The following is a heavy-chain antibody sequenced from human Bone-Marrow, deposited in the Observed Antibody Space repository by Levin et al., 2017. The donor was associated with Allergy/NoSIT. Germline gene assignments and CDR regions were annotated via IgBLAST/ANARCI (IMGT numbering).Heavy chain of an antibody. V-gene: IGHV3-30*03. Sequence: GGSLRLSCEASGFSFSHYAMHWVRQSPGKGLEWVAVISIEGDKKYYTDSVKGRFTVSRDNSKNTLHLQMSGLRPDDTAMYYCARVAAAGTTSFAFDIWGQGTKATVSS. CDR3: ARVAAAGTTSFAFDI. D-gene: IGHD6-13*01. CDR1: GFSFSHYA. CDR2: ISIEGDKK. J-gene: IGHJ3*02.